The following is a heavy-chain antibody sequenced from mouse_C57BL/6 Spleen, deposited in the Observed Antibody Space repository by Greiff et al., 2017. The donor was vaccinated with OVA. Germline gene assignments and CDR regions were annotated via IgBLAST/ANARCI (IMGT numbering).Heavy chain of an antibody. D-gene: IGHD1-1*01. CDR3: ARSLIYYYGGMDY. Sequence: EVQGVESGGGLVKPGGSLKLSCAASGFTFSSYAMSWVRQTPEKRLEWVATISDGGSYTYYPDNVKGRSTISRDNAKNNLYLQMSHLKSEDTAVYYCARSLIYYYGGMDYWGQGTSVTVSS. CDR1: GFTFSSYA. J-gene: IGHJ4*01. V-gene: IGHV5-4*01. CDR2: ISDGGSYT.